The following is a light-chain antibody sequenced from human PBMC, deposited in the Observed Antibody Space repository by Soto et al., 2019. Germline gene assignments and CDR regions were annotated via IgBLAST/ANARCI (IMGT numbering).Light chain of an antibody. Sequence: EIVLTQSPGTLSLSPGERATLSCRASQSVSSSYLAWYQQKPGQAPRLLIYGASSRATGIPDRFSGSGSGTDFTLTISRLEPEDFAVYYCQQYGSSRWKFGRGTKV. CDR3: QQYGSSRWK. V-gene: IGKV3-20*01. CDR2: GAS. J-gene: IGKJ1*01. CDR1: QSVSSSY.